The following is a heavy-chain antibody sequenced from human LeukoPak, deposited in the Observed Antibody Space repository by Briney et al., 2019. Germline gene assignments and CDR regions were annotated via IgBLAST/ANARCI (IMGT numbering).Heavy chain of an antibody. CDR2: INHSEST. CDR1: GGSFGGDY. V-gene: IGHV4-34*01. CDR3: ARGDVVVVAATRVGPYGMDV. D-gene: IGHD2-15*01. Sequence: SETLSLTCAVYGGSFGGDYWSWIRQAPGKGLEWIGEINHSESTNYNPSLKSRVTISVDTSKNQISLKLRSVTAADTAVYYCARGDVVVVAATRVGPYGMDVWGQGTTVTVSS. J-gene: IGHJ6*02.